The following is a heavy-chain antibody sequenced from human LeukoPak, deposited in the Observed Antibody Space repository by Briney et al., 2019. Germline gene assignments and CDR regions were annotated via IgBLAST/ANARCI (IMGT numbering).Heavy chain of an antibody. CDR1: GFTFSRYW. CDR3: ARGEDY. CDR2: ISPDRSTT. Sequence: AGGSLRLSCAASGFTFSRYWMHWVRQAPGKGLMWVSRISPDRSTTLYADSVKGRFTISRDNAKNTLYLQMNSLGAEDTAVYYCARGEDYWGQGTLVTVSS. V-gene: IGHV3-74*03. J-gene: IGHJ4*02.